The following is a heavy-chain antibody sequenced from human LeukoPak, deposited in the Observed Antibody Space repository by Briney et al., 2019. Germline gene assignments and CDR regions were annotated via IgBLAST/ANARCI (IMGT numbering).Heavy chain of an antibody. D-gene: IGHD6-13*01. V-gene: IGHV6-1*01. Sequence: SQTLSLTCAISGDSVSSDSVAWNWIRQSPSRGLEWLGRTYYTSRWYNEYAVSVQSRITINPDTSKNQFSPQLNSVTPEDTAVYYCARGQQLAYFDYWGQGTLVTVSS. CDR3: ARGQQLAYFDY. CDR1: GDSVSSDSVA. J-gene: IGHJ4*02. CDR2: TYYTSRWYN.